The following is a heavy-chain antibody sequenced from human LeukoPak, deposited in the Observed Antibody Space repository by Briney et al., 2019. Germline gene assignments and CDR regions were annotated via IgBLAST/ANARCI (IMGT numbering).Heavy chain of an antibody. CDR1: GFTFSSYA. CDR3: ARVPTVTTLYYYYMDV. V-gene: IGHV3-30*04. Sequence: GESLRLSCAASGFTFSSYAMHWVRQAPGKGLEWVAVISYDGSNKYYADSVKGRFTISRDNSKNTLYLQMNSLRAEDTAVYYCARVPTVTTLYYYYMDVWGKGTTVTVSS. D-gene: IGHD4-11*01. CDR2: ISYDGSNK. J-gene: IGHJ6*03.